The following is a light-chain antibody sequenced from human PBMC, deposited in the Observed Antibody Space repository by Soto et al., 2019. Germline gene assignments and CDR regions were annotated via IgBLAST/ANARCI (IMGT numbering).Light chain of an antibody. V-gene: IGLV2-14*01. J-gene: IGLJ1*01. CDR3: SLYTSENTYV. Sequence: QSVLTQPASVSGSPGQSITISCTGTSSDVGGYNYVSWYQQHPGKVPKLMIFEVSNRPSGVSNRFSGSKSGNTASLTISGLQAADEVDYYCSLYTSENTYVFGTGTKVTVL. CDR2: EVS. CDR1: SSDVGGYNY.